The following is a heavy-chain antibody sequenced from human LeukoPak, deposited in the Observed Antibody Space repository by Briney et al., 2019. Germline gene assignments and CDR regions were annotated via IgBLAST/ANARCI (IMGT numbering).Heavy chain of an antibody. J-gene: IGHJ5*02. D-gene: IGHD3-22*01. CDR2: IYYSGST. Sequence: SETLSLTCTVSGGSISSYYWSWIRQPPGKGLEWIGYIYYSGSTNYNPSLKSRVTISVDTSKNQFSLKLSSVTAADTAVYYCAREKYYYDSSGSPDWFDPWGRGTLVTVSS. CDR3: AREKYYYDSSGSPDWFDP. CDR1: GGSISSYY. V-gene: IGHV4-59*01.